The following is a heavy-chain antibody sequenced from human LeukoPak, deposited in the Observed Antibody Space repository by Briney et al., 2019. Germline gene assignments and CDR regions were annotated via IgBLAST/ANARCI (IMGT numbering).Heavy chain of an antibody. CDR2: ISAYNGNT. CDR3: ARAGGYVWGSYRPFDY. Sequence: ASVKVSCKASGYTFTSYGISWVRQAPGQGLEWMGWISAYNGNTNYAQKLQGRVTMTADTSTSTAYMELRSLRSDDTAVYFSARAGGYVWGSYRPFDYWGQGTLVTVSS. D-gene: IGHD3-16*02. CDR1: GYTFTSYG. J-gene: IGHJ4*02. V-gene: IGHV1-18*01.